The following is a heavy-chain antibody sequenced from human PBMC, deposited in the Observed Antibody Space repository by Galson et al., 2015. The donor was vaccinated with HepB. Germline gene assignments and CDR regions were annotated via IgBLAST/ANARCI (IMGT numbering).Heavy chain of an antibody. CDR3: AKDRDFWSGYYTGPDY. D-gene: IGHD3-3*01. CDR2: ISYDGSNK. Sequence: SLRLSCAASGFTFSSYGMHWVRQAPGKGLEWVAVISYDGSNKYYADSVKGRFTISRDNSKNTLYLQMNSLRAEDTAVYYCAKDRDFWSGYYTGPDYWGQGTLVTVSS. CDR1: GFTFSSYG. J-gene: IGHJ4*02. V-gene: IGHV3-30*18.